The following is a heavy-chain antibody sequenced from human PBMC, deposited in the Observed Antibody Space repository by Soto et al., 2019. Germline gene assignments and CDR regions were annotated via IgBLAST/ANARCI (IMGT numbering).Heavy chain of an antibody. CDR3: AKGLSGSQYYYYVMDV. J-gene: IGHJ6*02. V-gene: IGHV3-23*01. CDR1: GFTFSNFA. D-gene: IGHD1-26*01. Sequence: EVQLLESGGGLVQPGGSLRLSCAASGFTFSNFAMTWVRQAPGKGLEWVSAISASGASTYYADSVKGRFTVSRDNSKNTLYLQINSLRVEDTAVYYCAKGLSGSQYYYYVMDVWGQGTTGTVSS. CDR2: ISASGAST.